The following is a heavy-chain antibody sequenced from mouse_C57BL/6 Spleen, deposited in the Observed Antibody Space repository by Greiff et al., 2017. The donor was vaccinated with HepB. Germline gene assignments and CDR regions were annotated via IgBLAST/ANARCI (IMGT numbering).Heavy chain of an antibody. V-gene: IGHV1-54*01. CDR3: ARGLRYLGNFDD. D-gene: IGHD1-1*01. CDR2: INPGSGGT. Sequence: QVQLQQSGAELVRPGTSVKVSCKASGYAFTNYLIEWVKQRPGQGLEWIGVINPGSGGTNYNEKFKGKATLTADKSSSTAYMQLSSLTSEDSAVYFCARGLRYLGNFDDWGQGTTLTVSS. J-gene: IGHJ2*01. CDR1: GYAFTNYL.